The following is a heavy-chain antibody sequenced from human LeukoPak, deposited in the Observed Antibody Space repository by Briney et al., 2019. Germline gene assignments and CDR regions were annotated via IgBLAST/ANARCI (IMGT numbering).Heavy chain of an antibody. CDR3: ASFSSSSSYYYYGMDV. CDR2: IYYSGST. V-gene: IGHV4-59*01. Sequence: SETLSLTCTVSGGSISSYYWRWIRQPPGKGLEWIGYIYYSGSTNYNPSLKSRVTVSVDTSKNQFSLKLSSVTAADTAVYYCASFSSSSSYYYYGMDVWGQGTTVTVSS. J-gene: IGHJ6*02. CDR1: GGSISSYY. D-gene: IGHD6-6*01.